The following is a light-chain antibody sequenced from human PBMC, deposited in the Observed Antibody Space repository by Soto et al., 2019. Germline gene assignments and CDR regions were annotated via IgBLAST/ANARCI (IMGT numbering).Light chain of an antibody. J-gene: IGKJ3*01. Sequence: DIQMTQSPSSLSASVGDRVTITCRASQDINNYLAWYQQKPGQAPRLLIYAASTLQSGVPSRFSGSGSGTDFTLTISSLQPEDFATYYRQPCDYTLSFTFGLGP. V-gene: IGKV1-27*01. CDR3: QPCDYTLSFT. CDR2: AAS. CDR1: QDINNY.